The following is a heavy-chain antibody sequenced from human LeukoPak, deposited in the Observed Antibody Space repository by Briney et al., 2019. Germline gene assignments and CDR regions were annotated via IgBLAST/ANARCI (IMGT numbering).Heavy chain of an antibody. V-gene: IGHV3-33*01. CDR1: GFTFGGYG. CDR2: IAYDGSRA. D-gene: IGHD1-14*01. CDR3: TRYNNDHFDY. J-gene: IGHJ4*02. Sequence: PGGSLRLSCAGSGFTFGGYGMHWFRQTPGKGLEWVAVIAYDGSRAFYADSVKGRFTISRGNSKNTMSVQMDDLRAEDTAVYYCTRYNNDHFDYWGQGTLVPSPQ.